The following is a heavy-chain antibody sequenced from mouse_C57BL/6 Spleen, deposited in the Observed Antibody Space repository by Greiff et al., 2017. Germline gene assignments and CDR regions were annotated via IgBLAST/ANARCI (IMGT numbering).Heavy chain of an antibody. V-gene: IGHV14-2*01. J-gene: IGHJ4*01. CDR1: GFNIKDYY. CDR2: IDPEDGET. Sequence: VQLQQSGAELVKPGASVKLSCTASGFNIKDYYMHWVKQRTEQGLEWIGRIDPEDGETKYAPKFQGKATITADTSPNTAYLQLSSLTSEDTAVYYCAPYYYGSSVYYAMDYWGQGTSVTVSS. D-gene: IGHD1-1*01. CDR3: APYYYGSSVYYAMDY.